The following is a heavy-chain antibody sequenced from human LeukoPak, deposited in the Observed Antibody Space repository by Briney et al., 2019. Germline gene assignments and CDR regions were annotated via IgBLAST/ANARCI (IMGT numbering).Heavy chain of an antibody. CDR1: GGTFSSYA. CDR2: IIPIFGTA. V-gene: IGHV1-69*01. J-gene: IGHJ4*02. CDR3: AKAWNYGGNSYFDH. Sequence: ASVKVSCKASGGTFSSYAISWVRQAPGQGLEWMGGIIPIFGTANYAQKFQGRVTITADESTSTAYMELSSLRAEDTAVYYCAKAWNYGGNSYFDHWGQGTLVTVSS. D-gene: IGHD4-23*01.